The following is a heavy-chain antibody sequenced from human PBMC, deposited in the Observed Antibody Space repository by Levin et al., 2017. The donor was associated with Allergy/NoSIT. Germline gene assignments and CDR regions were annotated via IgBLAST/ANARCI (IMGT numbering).Heavy chain of an antibody. CDR2: ISGSGGST. V-gene: IGHV3-23*01. CDR1: GFTFSSYA. J-gene: IGHJ4*02. CDR3: ARGKVFIAAAGTPFDY. Sequence: PGGSLRLSCAASGFTFSSYAMSWVRQAPGKGLEWVSAISGSGGSTYYADSVKGRFTISRDNSKNTLYLQMNSLRAEDTAVYYCARGKVFIAAAGTPFDYWGQGTLVTVSS. D-gene: IGHD6-13*01.